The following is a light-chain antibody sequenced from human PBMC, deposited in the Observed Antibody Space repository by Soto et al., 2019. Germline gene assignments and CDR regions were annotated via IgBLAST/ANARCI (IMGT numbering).Light chain of an antibody. V-gene: IGLV1-40*01. CDR3: QSYDSSLSGFYV. CDR1: SSNIGAGYD. Sequence: QSVLTQPPSVSGAPGQRVTISCTGSSSNIGAGYDVHWYQQLPGTAPKLPIYGDINRPSGVPDRFSGSKYGTSASLAITGLQAEDEADYYCQSYDSSLSGFYVFGTGTKVTVL. J-gene: IGLJ1*01. CDR2: GDI.